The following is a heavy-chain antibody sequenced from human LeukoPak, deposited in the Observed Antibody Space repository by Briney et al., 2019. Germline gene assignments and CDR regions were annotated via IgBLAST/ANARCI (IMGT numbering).Heavy chain of an antibody. D-gene: IGHD6-13*01. CDR1: GYTFTSYD. CDR3: ARDAAAGTIHFQH. J-gene: IGHJ1*01. Sequence: GASVKVSCRASGYTFTSYDINWVRQATGQGLEWMGWMNPNSGNTGYAQRFQGRVTMTRNTSISTVYMELSSLRSEDTAMYYCARDAAAGTIHFQHWGQGTLVTVSS. V-gene: IGHV1-8*01. CDR2: MNPNSGNT.